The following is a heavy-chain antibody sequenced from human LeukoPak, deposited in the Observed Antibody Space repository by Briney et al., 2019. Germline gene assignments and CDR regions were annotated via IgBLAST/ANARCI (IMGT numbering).Heavy chain of an antibody. CDR1: GFTFSTYA. CDR2: VGPSGNTT. J-gene: IGHJ4*02. V-gene: IGHV3-23*01. D-gene: IGHD1-14*01. CDR3: ARESRYRDYFDY. Sequence: PAGSLRLSCAASGFTFSTYAISWVRHDPGQGLELVSGVGPSGNTTYSPDSVKGRFAISRDNAKNTVYLQMNSVRADDTAVYYCARESRYRDYFDYWGQGTMVTVSS.